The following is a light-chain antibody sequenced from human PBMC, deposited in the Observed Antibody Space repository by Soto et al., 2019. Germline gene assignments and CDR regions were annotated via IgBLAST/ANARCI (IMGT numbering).Light chain of an antibody. J-gene: IGLJ3*02. CDR2: DNN. Sequence: QSVLTQPPSVSAAPGQKVTVSCSGSSSNIGNNHVSWYQHLPGTAPKVLIYDNNKRPSVIPDRFSGSKSATSATLDITGLQTGDEADYYCGSWDRSLRGWVFGGGTKLTVL. V-gene: IGLV1-51*01. CDR1: SSNIGNNH. CDR3: GSWDRSLRGWV.